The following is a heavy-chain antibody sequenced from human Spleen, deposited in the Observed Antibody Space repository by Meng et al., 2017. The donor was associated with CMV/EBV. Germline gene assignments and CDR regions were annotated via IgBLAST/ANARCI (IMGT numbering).Heavy chain of an antibody. Sequence: SCKASGDTFTSYYMHWVRQAPGQGLEWMGIINPSGGSTTYAQNFQGRVTMTRDMSTSTLYMELSSLRSEDTAVYYCARDWGRGYLDFWGQGTLVTVSS. V-gene: IGHV1-46*01. CDR3: ARDWGRGYLDF. J-gene: IGHJ4*02. CDR1: GDTFTSYY. D-gene: IGHD7-27*01. CDR2: INPSGGST.